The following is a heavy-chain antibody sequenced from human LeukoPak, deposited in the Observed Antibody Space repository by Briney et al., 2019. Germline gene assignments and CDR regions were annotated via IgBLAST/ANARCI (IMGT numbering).Heavy chain of an antibody. Sequence: GGSLRLSCAASGFTFAGYAMTWVRQAPGKGLEWVSLIRGSGGSTYYADVVKGRFTISRDNSKNALYLRMNSLRAEDTAVYYCAHSGSWGTFDYWGQGTLVTVSS. D-gene: IGHD1-26*01. J-gene: IGHJ4*02. V-gene: IGHV3-23*01. CDR1: GFTFAGYA. CDR3: AHSGSWGTFDY. CDR2: IRGSGGST.